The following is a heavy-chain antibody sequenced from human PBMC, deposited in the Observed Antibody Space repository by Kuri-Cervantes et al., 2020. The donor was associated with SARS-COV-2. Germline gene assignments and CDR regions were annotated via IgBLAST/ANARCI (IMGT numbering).Heavy chain of an antibody. CDR2: IYHSGTT. D-gene: IGHD3-16*01. CDR3: ARGEYYYYGMDV. CDR1: GGSFSGYY. J-gene: IGHJ6*02. Sequence: SETLSLTCAVYGGSFSGYYWGWIRQPPGKGLEWIGNIYHSGTTYYNPSLKSRVSISIDTSKNQFSLKLSSVTAADTAVYYCARGEYYYYGMDVWGQGTTVTVSS. V-gene: IGHV4-34*01.